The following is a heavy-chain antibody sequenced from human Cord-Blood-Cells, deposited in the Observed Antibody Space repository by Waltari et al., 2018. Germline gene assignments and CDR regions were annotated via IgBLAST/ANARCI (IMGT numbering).Heavy chain of an antibody. CDR2: INPNSGGT. D-gene: IGHD2-2*01. V-gene: IGHV1-2*02. CDR3: ARVGICSSTSCYFDY. CDR1: GYTFIGYY. Sequence: QVQLVQSGAEVKKPGASVKVSCKASGYTFIGYYMHWVRQAPGQGLEWMGWINPNSGGTNYAQKFQGRVTMTRDTSISTADMELSRLRSDDTAVYYCARVGICSSTSCYFDYWGQGTLVTVSS. J-gene: IGHJ4*02.